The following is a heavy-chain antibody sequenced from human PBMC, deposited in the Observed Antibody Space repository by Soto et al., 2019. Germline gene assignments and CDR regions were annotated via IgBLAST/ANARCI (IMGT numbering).Heavy chain of an antibody. Sequence: PGESLKISCKGAGYSFAGYWITWVRQKPGKGLEWMGRIDPSDSQTYYSPSFRGHVTISATKSITTVFLQWSSLRASDTAMYYCARQIYDSDTGPNFQYYFDSWGQGTPVTVSS. J-gene: IGHJ4*02. CDR3: ARQIYDSDTGPNFQYYFDS. CDR2: IDPSDSQT. CDR1: GYSFAGYW. V-gene: IGHV5-10-1*01. D-gene: IGHD3-22*01.